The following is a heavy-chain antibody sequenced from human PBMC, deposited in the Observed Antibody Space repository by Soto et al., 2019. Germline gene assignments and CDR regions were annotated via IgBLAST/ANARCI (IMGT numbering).Heavy chain of an antibody. CDR2: TYYRSKWYN. D-gene: IGHD2-2*01. V-gene: IGHV6-1*01. J-gene: IGHJ3*02. CDR1: GDSVSSNSAA. Sequence: PSQTLSLTCAISGDSVSSNSAAWNWIRQSPSRGLEWLGRTYYRSKWYNDYAVSVKSRITINPDTSKNQFSLQLNSVTPEDTAVYYCARDHGKCSSTSCYGWYAFDIWVQGTMVTGSS. CDR3: ARDHGKCSSTSCYGWYAFDI.